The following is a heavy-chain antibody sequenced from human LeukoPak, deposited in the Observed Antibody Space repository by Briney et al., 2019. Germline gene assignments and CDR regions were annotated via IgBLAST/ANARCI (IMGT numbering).Heavy chain of an antibody. Sequence: SETLSLTCTVSGGSISSYYWGWIRQPAGKGLEWIGRIYSSGSTNYNPSLKSRVTISEDTSKNQFSLKLTSVTAADTAVYYCARDLFTSSWYRWFDPWGQGTLVTVSS. CDR1: GGSISSYY. D-gene: IGHD6-13*01. V-gene: IGHV4-4*07. J-gene: IGHJ5*02. CDR3: ARDLFTSSWYRWFDP. CDR2: IYSSGST.